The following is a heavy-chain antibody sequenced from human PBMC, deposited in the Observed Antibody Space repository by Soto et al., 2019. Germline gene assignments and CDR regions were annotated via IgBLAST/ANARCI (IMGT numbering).Heavy chain of an antibody. CDR3: ARVRIGGSFFEVAFDI. Sequence: QVQLVQSGAEVKKPGASVKVSCKASGYTFTSYGISWVRQAPGQGLEWMGWISAHNGNTNYAQKLQGRVTMTTDTSTSKAYMELRSLRSDDTAVYYCARVRIGGSFFEVAFDIWGQGTMVTVSS. V-gene: IGHV1-18*04. D-gene: IGHD1-26*01. J-gene: IGHJ3*02. CDR1: GYTFTSYG. CDR2: ISAHNGNT.